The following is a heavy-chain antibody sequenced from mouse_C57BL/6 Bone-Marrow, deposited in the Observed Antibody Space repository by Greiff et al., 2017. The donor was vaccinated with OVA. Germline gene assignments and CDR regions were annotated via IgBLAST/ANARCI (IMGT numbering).Heavy chain of an antibody. CDR1: GYTFTSYW. CDR3: ARGRELAWFAY. Sequence: QVQLKQPGAELVMPGASVKLSCKASGYTFTSYWMHWVKQRPGQGLEWIGEIDPSDSYTNYNQKFKGKSTLTVDKSSSTAYMQLSSLTSEDSAVYYCARGRELAWFAYWGQGTLVTVSA. J-gene: IGHJ3*01. V-gene: IGHV1-69*01. CDR2: IDPSDSYT.